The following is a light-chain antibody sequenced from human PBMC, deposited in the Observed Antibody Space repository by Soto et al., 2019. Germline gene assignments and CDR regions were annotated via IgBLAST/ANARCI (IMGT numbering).Light chain of an antibody. V-gene: IGKV3-20*01. CDR1: QSFSSSY. CDR2: GTS. Sequence: ENVLTQSPGTLSLSPGERATLSCRASQSFSSSYLAWYQQKPGRAPRLLIYGTSFRATGIPDRFSGSESGTDFTLTISRLEPEDFAVYYCQQYVSSPITFGQGTRLEIK. CDR3: QQYVSSPIT. J-gene: IGKJ5*01.